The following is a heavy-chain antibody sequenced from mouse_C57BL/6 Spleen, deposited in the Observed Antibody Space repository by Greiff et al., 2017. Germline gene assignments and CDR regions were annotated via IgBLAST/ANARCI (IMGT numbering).Heavy chain of an antibody. CDR2: IDPSDSYT. Sequence: QVHVKQPGAELVKPGASVKLSCKASGYTFTSYWMQWVKQRPGQGLEWIGEIDPSDSYTNYNQKFKGKATLTVDTSSSTAYMQLSSLTSEDSAVYFCARSYGNYEAWFAYWGQGTLVTVSA. CDR1: GYTFTSYW. J-gene: IGHJ3*01. CDR3: ARSYGNYEAWFAY. D-gene: IGHD2-1*01. V-gene: IGHV1-50*01.